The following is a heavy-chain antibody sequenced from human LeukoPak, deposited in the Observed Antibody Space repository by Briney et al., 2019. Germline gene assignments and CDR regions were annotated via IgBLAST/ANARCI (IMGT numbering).Heavy chain of an antibody. CDR1: RDSITGHY. D-gene: IGHD6-13*01. V-gene: IGHV4-59*11. CDR3: ARGGASSKSLDY. Sequence: SETLSLTCTASRDSITGHYWSWIRQPPGKTLDWIGYVYYNGNPYYNPSLASRVTMSVDTSKNQFSLALSFVTDADTGVYYCARGGASSKSLDYWGHGTLVTVSS. CDR2: VYYNGNP. J-gene: IGHJ4*01.